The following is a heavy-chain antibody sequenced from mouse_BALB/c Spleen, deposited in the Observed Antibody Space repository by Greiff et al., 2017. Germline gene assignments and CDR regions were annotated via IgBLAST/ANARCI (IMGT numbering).Heavy chain of an antibody. J-gene: IGHJ3*01. CDR3: ARGSLGLRRAY. V-gene: IGHV14-3*02. CDR2: IDPANGNT. D-gene: IGHD2-2*01. CDR1: GFNIKDTY. Sequence: EVQRVESGAELVKPGASVKLSCTASGFNIKDTYMHWVKQRPEQGLEWIGRIDPANGNTKYDPKFQGKATITADTSSNTAYLQLSSLTSEDTAVYYFARGSLGLRRAYWGQGTLVTVSA.